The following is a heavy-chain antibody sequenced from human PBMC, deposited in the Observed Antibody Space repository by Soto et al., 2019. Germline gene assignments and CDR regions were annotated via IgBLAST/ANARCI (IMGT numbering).Heavy chain of an antibody. V-gene: IGHV1-69*01. CDR1: GGTFSRYA. J-gene: IGHJ5*02. Sequence: QVQLVQSGAEVKKPGSSVKVSCKASGGTFSRYAISWVRQAPGQGLEWMGGIIPIFGTANYAQKFQGRVTITADESTSTAHKELSSPKFEDTALYYCARAKVGPNTTGWLGPWGQRSLVTVAS. D-gene: IGHD1-26*01. CDR3: ARAKVGPNTTGWLGP. CDR2: IIPIFGTA.